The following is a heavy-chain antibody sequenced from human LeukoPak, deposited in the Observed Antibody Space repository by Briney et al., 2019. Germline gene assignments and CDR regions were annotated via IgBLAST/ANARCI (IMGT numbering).Heavy chain of an antibody. CDR1: GFTFSSYA. CDR3: ARVIAAAGISAFDI. J-gene: IGHJ3*02. D-gene: IGHD6-13*01. Sequence: GGSLRLSCAASGFTFSSYAMSWVRQAPGKGLEWVSGISGSGGSTYYADSVKGRFTISRDNSKNTLYLQMNSLRAEDTAVYYCARVIAAAGISAFDIWGQGTMVTVSS. V-gene: IGHV3-23*01. CDR2: ISGSGGST.